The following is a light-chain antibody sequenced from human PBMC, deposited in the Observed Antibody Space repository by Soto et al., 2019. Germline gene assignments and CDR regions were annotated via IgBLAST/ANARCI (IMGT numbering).Light chain of an antibody. V-gene: IGKV3-15*01. CDR3: QNYNNLPRT. CDR1: QSVSCN. J-gene: IGKJ1*01. CDR2: GAS. Sequence: ELVMTQSPATLSVSPGETATLSCRARQSVSCNLSWYQQKPGQAPRLLIYGASTRATGIPARFSGSGSGTEFTLTISSLQSEDFAVYYCQNYNNLPRTLGKGTKVEIK.